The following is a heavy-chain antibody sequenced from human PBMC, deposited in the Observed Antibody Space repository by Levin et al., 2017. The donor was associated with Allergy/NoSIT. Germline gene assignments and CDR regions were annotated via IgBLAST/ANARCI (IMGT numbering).Heavy chain of an antibody. D-gene: IGHD6-19*01. V-gene: IGHV3-53*01. CDR1: GFTVSSHY. CDR2: IRTSGST. Sequence: GESLKISCAASGFTVSSHYMSWVRQAPGKGLEWVSVIRTSGSTDYADSVKGRFTISRDKSKNTLYLQMNSLRAEDTAVYYCAARFSSGWYAYWGQGTLVTVSS. CDR3: AARFSSGWYAY. J-gene: IGHJ4*02.